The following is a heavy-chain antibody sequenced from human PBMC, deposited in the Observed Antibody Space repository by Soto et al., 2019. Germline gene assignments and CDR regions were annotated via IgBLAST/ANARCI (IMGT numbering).Heavy chain of an antibody. Sequence: GGSLRLSCAASGFTFSSYSMNWVRQAPGKGLEWVSSISSSSSYIYYADSVKGRFTISRDNAKNSLYLQMNSLRAEDTAVYYCARDYCTNGVCYPPDAFDIWGQGTMVTFSS. J-gene: IGHJ3*02. CDR2: ISSSSSYI. D-gene: IGHD2-8*01. CDR3: ARDYCTNGVCYPPDAFDI. CDR1: GFTFSSYS. V-gene: IGHV3-21*01.